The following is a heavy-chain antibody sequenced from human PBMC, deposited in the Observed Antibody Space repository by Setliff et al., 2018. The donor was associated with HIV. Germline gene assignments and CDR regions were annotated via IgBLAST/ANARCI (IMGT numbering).Heavy chain of an antibody. D-gene: IGHD5-12*01. J-gene: IGHJ4*02. CDR3: AIEGAGGWLRPMPDY. CDR1: GFTLREVS. Sequence: ASVKVSCKVSGFTLREVSLHWLRQAPGKGPEWMGYFDPQDGETVYAQKFQGRLTMTDDTSTGTAYMEMSGLRSEDTAVYYCAIEGAGGWLRPMPDYWGQGTLVTVSS. CDR2: FDPQDGET. V-gene: IGHV1-24*01.